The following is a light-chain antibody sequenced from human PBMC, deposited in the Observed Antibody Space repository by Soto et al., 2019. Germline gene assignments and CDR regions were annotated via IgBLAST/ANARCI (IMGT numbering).Light chain of an antibody. CDR3: QQFNTYPIT. Sequence: AIQLTQSPSSLSETVGDRVTITCRASQDIRGALAWYQQKPGKAPKLLIYDVSSLESGVPSRFSGSGSGTDFTLTISSLQPEDFATYYCQQFNTYPITFGQGTRLEIK. J-gene: IGKJ5*01. CDR2: DVS. V-gene: IGKV1-13*02. CDR1: QDIRGA.